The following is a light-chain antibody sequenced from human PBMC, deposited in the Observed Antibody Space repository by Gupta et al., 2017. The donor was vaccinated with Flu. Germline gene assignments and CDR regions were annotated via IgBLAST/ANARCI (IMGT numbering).Light chain of an antibody. V-gene: IGLV1-44*01. Sequence: SMLTPPPSASWTPGPRVTISCSGTSFHIGSNTANWYQQLPGTAPKLFIYFNNERPSGVPDRFSGSTSGTSASLAISGLQAEDEAIYFCAAYDDSLSGYVFGAGTTVTVL. CDR1: SFHIGSNT. CDR2: FNN. CDR3: AAYDDSLSGYV. J-gene: IGLJ1*01.